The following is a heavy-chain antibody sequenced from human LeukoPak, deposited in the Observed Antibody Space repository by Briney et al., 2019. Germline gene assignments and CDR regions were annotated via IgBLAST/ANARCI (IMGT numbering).Heavy chain of an antibody. Sequence: GGSLRLSCAASGFVFSSYGMNWVRQAPGKGPEWVSGISGSGINTYYADSVKGRFTISRDNSKNTLYLQMNSLRAEDTAVYYCAKQLPYGSGSRGPDYWGQGTLVTVSS. D-gene: IGHD3-10*01. J-gene: IGHJ4*02. CDR2: ISGSGINT. CDR1: GFVFSSYG. CDR3: AKQLPYGSGSRGPDY. V-gene: IGHV3-23*01.